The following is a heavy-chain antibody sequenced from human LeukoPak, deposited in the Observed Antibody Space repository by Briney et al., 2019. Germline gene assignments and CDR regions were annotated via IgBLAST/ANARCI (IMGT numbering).Heavy chain of an antibody. Sequence: SETLSLTCTVSGGSISSYYWSWIRQPAGKGLEWIGRIYTSGSTNYNPSLKSRVTMSVDTSKNQFSLKLSSVTAADTAVYYCARDVGVLRFLEWLSGLDPWGQGTLVTVSS. CDR2: IYTSGST. D-gene: IGHD3-3*01. CDR3: ARDVGVLRFLEWLSGLDP. J-gene: IGHJ5*02. V-gene: IGHV4-4*07. CDR1: GGSISSYY.